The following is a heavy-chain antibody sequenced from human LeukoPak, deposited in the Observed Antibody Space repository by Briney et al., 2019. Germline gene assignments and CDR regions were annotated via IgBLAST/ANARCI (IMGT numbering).Heavy chain of an antibody. D-gene: IGHD6-13*01. V-gene: IGHV3-7*01. J-gene: IGHJ4*02. CDR2: IKQDGSEK. CDR3: AKGSKYSSSWIDY. Sequence: PGGSLRLSCAASGFTFSSYSMNWVRQAPGKGLEWVANIKQDGSEKFYVDSVKGRFTISRDNAKNSLYLQMNSLRAEDTAVYYCAKGSKYSSSWIDYWGQGTLVTVSS. CDR1: GFTFSSYS.